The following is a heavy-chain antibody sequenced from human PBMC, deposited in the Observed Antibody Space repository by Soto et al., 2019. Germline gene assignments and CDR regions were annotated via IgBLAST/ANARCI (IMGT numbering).Heavy chain of an antibody. CDR3: VRVGVGIGNHFDS. CDR1: NGSISGFY. J-gene: IGHJ4*02. V-gene: IGHV4-59*12. Sequence: QVQLQESGPGLVKPSETLSLTCSVSNGSISGFYWTWIRQPPGKILEWIGYIHYSGRTDYNPSLTSRATMSVDTSTNQFSLSLKSIPAADTAVYYCVRVGVGIGNHFDSWGRGTLVTVSS. CDR2: IHYSGRT. D-gene: IGHD1-26*01.